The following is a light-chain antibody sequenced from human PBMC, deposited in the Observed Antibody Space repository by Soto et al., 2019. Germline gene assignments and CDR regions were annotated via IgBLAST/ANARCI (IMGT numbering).Light chain of an antibody. Sequence: EIVLTQSPGTLSLSPGERATLSCRASQNVASNYLAWYQQKSGQAPRLLFYAASNRATGVPGRFSGSGSGTDFTLTITRLEHEDSAVYYCQHYGNSPYTFGQGTKLEIK. CDR2: AAS. V-gene: IGKV3-20*01. CDR1: QNVASNY. J-gene: IGKJ2*01. CDR3: QHYGNSPYT.